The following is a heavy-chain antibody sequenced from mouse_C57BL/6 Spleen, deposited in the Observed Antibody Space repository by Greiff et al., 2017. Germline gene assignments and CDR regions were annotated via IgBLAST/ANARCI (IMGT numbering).Heavy chain of an antibody. CDR1: GYSFTDYN. J-gene: IGHJ4*01. Sequence: VQLQQSGPELVKPGASVKISCKASGYSFTDYNMNWVKQSNGKSLEWIGVINPNYGTTSYNQKFKGKATLTVAQSSSTAYMQLNSLTSEDSAVYYCAHITTVVATRGAKGYWGQGTSVTVSS. CDR3: AHITTVVATRGAKGY. D-gene: IGHD1-1*01. V-gene: IGHV1-39*01. CDR2: INPNYGTT.